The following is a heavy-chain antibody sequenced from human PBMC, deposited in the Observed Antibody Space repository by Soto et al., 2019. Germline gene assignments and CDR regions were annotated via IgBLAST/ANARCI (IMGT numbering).Heavy chain of an antibody. J-gene: IGHJ4*02. V-gene: IGHV3-48*01. D-gene: IGHD6-13*01. CDR1: GFTFSSYS. CDR3: VAAAGHDC. CDR2: ISSGSSTI. Sequence: EVQLVESGGGLVQPGGSLRVSCAASGFTFSSYSMNWVRQAPGKGLEWVSYISSGSSTIYYADSVKGRFTISRDNAKNSLYLKMNSLRAEDTAVYYCVAAAGHDCWGQGTLVTVSS.